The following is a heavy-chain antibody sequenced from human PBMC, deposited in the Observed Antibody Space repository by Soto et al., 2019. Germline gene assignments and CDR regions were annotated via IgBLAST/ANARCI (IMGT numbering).Heavy chain of an antibody. Sequence: QVQLVQSGAEVKKPGASVKVSCKASGYTFTSYDINWVRQATGQGLEWMGWMNPNSGNTGYAQKFQGRVTMTRTTSISTAYMELSSLRSEDTAVYYCARVFYDILTGYYARDYYYYMDVWGKGTTVTVSS. J-gene: IGHJ6*03. CDR3: ARVFYDILTGYYARDYYYYMDV. CDR2: MNPNSGNT. CDR1: GYTFTSYD. D-gene: IGHD3-9*01. V-gene: IGHV1-8*01.